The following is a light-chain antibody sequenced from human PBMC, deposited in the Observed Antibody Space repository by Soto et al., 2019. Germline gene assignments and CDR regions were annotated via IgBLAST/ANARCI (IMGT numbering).Light chain of an antibody. CDR3: QQSYSTLIT. Sequence: DLQMTQSPSSLSASVGDRDTITCRASQSISSYLNWYQQKPGKAPKLLIYAASSLQSGVPSRFSGSGSGTDFTLTISSLQPEDFATYYCQQSYSTLITFGQGTRLEIK. V-gene: IGKV1-39*01. J-gene: IGKJ5*01. CDR2: AAS. CDR1: QSISSY.